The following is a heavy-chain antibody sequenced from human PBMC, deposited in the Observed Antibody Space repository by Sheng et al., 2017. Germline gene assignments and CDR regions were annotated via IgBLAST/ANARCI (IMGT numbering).Heavy chain of an antibody. D-gene: IGHD6-25*01. CDR1: GGSISGYY. CDR2: SFTLGAT. CDR3: ARVKPGRLLFDY. Sequence: QVQLQESGPGLVKPSETLSLTCTVSGGSISGYYWGWIRQPPGRDWSGLAISFTLGATNYDPSLKSRVTISVDTSRNQFSLKMTSVTAADTAVYFCARVKPGRLLFDYCGQGTLVTVSS. J-gene: IGHJ4*02. V-gene: IGHV4-59*01.